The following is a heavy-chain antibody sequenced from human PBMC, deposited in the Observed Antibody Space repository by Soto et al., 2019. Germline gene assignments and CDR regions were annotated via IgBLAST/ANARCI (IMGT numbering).Heavy chain of an antibody. CDR1: GYTFTSYG. V-gene: IGHV1-18*01. D-gene: IGHD4-17*01. CDR2: ISAYNGNT. J-gene: IGHJ4*02. Sequence: QVQLVQSGAEVKKPGASVKVSCKASGYTFTSYGISWVRQAPGQGLEWMGWISAYNGNTNYAQKLQGRVTMTTDTSTNTAYMERRSLRSDDTAGYYCGRGAQSLRCPHDYGDYGDFDYWGQGTLVTVSS. CDR3: GRGAQSLRCPHDYGDYGDFDY.